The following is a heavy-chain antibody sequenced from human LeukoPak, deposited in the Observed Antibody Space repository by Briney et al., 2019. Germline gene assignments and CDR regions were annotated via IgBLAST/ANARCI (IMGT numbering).Heavy chain of an antibody. CDR3: ARDRDSGSYYYIDY. Sequence: GASVKVSCKASGYTFTGYYMHWVRQAPGQGLEWMGRINPNSGGTNYAQKFQGRVTMTRDTSISTAYMELSRLRSDDTAVYYCARDRDSGSYYYIDYWGQGTLVTVSS. V-gene: IGHV1-2*06. J-gene: IGHJ4*02. D-gene: IGHD1-26*01. CDR1: GYTFTGYY. CDR2: INPNSGGT.